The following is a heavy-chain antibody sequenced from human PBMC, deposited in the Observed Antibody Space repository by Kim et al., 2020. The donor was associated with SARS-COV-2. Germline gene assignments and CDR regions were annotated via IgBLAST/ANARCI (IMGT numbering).Heavy chain of an antibody. CDR3: ARGSRGYSYGYHYYYGMDV. D-gene: IGHD5-18*01. J-gene: IGHJ6*02. CDR2: IWYDGSNK. V-gene: IGHV3-33*01. Sequence: GESLKISCAASGFTFSSYGMHWVRQAPGKGLEWVAVIWYDGSNKYYADSVKGRFTISRDNSKNTLYLQMNSLRAEDTAVYYCARGSRGYSYGYHYYYGMDVWGQGTTVTVSS. CDR1: GFTFSSYG.